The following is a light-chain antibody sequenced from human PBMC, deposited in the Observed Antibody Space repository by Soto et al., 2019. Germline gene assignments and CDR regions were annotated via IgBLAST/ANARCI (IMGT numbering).Light chain of an antibody. CDR1: SSDVGGYNY. Sequence: QSALTQPASVSGSPGQSITISCTGTSSDVGGYNYVSWYQQHPGKAPKLIIYEVSNRPSGVSNRFSGSKSGNTASLTIPGLQAEDEADYYCSSYTSSSTPVVFGTGTKLTVL. CDR2: EVS. J-gene: IGLJ1*01. V-gene: IGLV2-14*01. CDR3: SSYTSSSTPVV.